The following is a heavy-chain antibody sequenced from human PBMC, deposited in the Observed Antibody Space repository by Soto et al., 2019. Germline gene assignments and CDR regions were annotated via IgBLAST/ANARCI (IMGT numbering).Heavy chain of an antibody. Sequence: GGSLRLSCAASGFTFSSYGMHWVRQAPGKGLEWVAVISYDGSNKYYADSVKGRFTISRDNSKNTLYLQMNSLRAEDTAVYYCAKDITGSSGWYSMDVWGQGTTVTV. J-gene: IGHJ6*02. D-gene: IGHD6-19*01. CDR1: GFTFSSYG. CDR2: ISYDGSNK. V-gene: IGHV3-30*18. CDR3: AKDITGSSGWYSMDV.